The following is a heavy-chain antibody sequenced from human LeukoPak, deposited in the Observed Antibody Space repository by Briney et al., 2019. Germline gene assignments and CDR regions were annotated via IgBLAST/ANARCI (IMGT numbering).Heavy chain of an antibody. V-gene: IGHV3-48*03. CDR3: ARDMGIVTGYYVDY. CDR1: GFTFSSYE. J-gene: IGHJ4*02. Sequence: GGSLRLSCAASGFTFSSYEMNWVRQAPGKGLEWVSYITGNSHTIYYADSVKGRFTISRGNAKNSLHLQMNSLRAEDTAVYYCARDMGIVTGYYVDYWGQGTLVTVSS. D-gene: IGHD3-9*01. CDR2: ITGNSHTI.